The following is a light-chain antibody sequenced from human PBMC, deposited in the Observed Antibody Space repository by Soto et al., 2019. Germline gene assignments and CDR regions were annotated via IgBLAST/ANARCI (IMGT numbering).Light chain of an antibody. J-gene: IGKJ2*01. V-gene: IGKV1-5*03. CDR1: QSISNW. Sequence: DIQMTQSPSTLSASVGDRVTITCRASQSISNWLAWYQQKPGEAPKLLIYKGSSLESGVPSRFSGSGSGTEFTLTINSLQPDDFATYYCQQYNSYSPGYTFGQGTKLEI. CDR2: KGS. CDR3: QQYNSYSPGYT.